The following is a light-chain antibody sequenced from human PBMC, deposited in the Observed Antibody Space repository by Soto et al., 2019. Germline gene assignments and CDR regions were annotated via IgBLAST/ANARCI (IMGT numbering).Light chain of an antibody. J-gene: IGKJ5*01. V-gene: IGKV3D-20*01. CDR2: DAS. CDR3: QQYGSSPIT. CDR1: QSVSSSY. Sequence: EIRLTQSPATLSLSPGERATLSCGASQSVSSSYVAWYQHRPGLAPRLLIHDASSRATGIPDRFSGTKSGTDFTLTIRRLEPEDAAVYYCQQYGSSPITFGQGTRLEI.